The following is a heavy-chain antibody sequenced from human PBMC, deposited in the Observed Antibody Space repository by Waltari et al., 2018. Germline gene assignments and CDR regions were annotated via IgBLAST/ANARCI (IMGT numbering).Heavy chain of an antibody. CDR1: GGSISSHY. J-gene: IGHJ4*02. D-gene: IGHD2-2*01. CDR3: ARTVTATMRFGQLDY. CDR2: IYYSGST. Sequence: QVQLQESGPGLVKPSETLSLTCPVSGGSISSHYWSWIRQPPGKGLEWSGYIYYSGSTNYNPSLKSRVTISVDTSKNQFSLKLSSVTAADTAVYYCARTVTATMRFGQLDYWGQGTLVTVSS. V-gene: IGHV4-59*11.